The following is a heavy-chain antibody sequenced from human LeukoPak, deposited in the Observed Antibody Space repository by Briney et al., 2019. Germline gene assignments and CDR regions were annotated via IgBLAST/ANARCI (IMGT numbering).Heavy chain of an antibody. J-gene: IGHJ4*02. V-gene: IGHV4-59*04. D-gene: IGHD2-21*02. Sequence: SETLSLTCTVSGGSIGTYHWDWIRQPPGKGLEWMGSIRYSGTTYYNPSLKGRVTIFVDTSNNQFSLRLRSVTAADTAVYYCAGRLHYFDYWGQGSLVTVSS. CDR1: GGSIGTYH. CDR3: AGRLHYFDY. CDR2: IRYSGTT.